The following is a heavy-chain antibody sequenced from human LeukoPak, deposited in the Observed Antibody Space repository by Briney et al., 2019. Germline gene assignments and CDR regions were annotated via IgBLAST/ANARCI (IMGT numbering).Heavy chain of an antibody. CDR1: GFTVSSNY. J-gene: IGHJ4*02. D-gene: IGHD2-2*01. V-gene: IGHV3-66*01. CDR2: IYSGSST. Sequence: PGGSLRLSCAASGFTVSSNYMSWVRQAPGMRLGWVSVIYSGSSTYYADSVKGRFTISRDNSKNTLYLQMNSLRAEDTAVYYCAKTRGYQSGYFDYWGQGTLVTVSS. CDR3: AKTRGYQSGYFDY.